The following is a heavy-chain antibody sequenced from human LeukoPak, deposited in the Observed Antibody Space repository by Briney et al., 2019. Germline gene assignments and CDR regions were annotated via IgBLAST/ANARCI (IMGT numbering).Heavy chain of an antibody. CDR2: IYSGGNT. CDR1: GFSVSNTY. D-gene: IGHD2-21*02. V-gene: IGHV3-53*01. CDR3: ARGTVTAPDY. Sequence: GGSLRLSCAASGFSVSNTYMSWVRQAPGKRLQWVSIIYSGGNTYYADSVKGRFTISRDNSKNTLYLQMNRLRPEDTAVYYCARGTVTAPDYWGQGTLVTVSS. J-gene: IGHJ4*02.